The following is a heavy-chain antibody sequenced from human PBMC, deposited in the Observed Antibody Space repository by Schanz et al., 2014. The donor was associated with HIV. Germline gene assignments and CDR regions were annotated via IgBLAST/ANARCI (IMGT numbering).Heavy chain of an antibody. CDR1: NGSFGAYH. CDR3: ASALIIATGELFES. V-gene: IGHV4-34*01. CDR2: ISTTGTT. J-gene: IGHJ4*02. Sequence: QVQLQQWGTGLLKPSETLSLICAVYNGSFGAYHWSWIRQPPGKGLEWIGDISTTGTTTYNPSLRIRVPISKDTSNNQFSLKLTSETAADTALYYCASALIIATGELFESWGQGTLVTVSS. D-gene: IGHD4-17*01.